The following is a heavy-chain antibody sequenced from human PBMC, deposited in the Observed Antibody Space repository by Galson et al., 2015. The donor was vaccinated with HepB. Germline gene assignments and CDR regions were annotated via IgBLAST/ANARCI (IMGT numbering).Heavy chain of an antibody. D-gene: IGHD2-2*02. CDR3: AKDVAQIILLPAAIPGLFDF. V-gene: IGHV3-30*18. Sequence: SLRLSCAASGFIFSRYGMHWVRQAPGKGLEWVAVISYDGSNEYYADSVKGRLTISRDNSQDTLYLQMNSLRPEDTAVYYCAKDVAQIILLPAAIPGLFDFWGLGTLVSVSP. J-gene: IGHJ4*02. CDR2: ISYDGSNE. CDR1: GFIFSRYG.